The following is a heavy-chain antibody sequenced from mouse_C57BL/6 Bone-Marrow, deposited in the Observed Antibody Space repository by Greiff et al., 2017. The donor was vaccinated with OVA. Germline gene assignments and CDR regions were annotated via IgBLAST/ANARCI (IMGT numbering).Heavy chain of an antibody. CDR2: IYPSDSET. V-gene: IGHV1-61*01. D-gene: IGHD1-1*01. CDR1: GYTFTSYW. CDR3: ARLYYYGSSPYAMDY. J-gene: IGHJ4*01. Sequence: QVQLQQPGAELVRPGSSVKLSCKASGYTFTSYWMDWVKQRPGQGLEWIGNIYPSDSETNYNQKFKDKATLTVDKSSSTAYMQLSSLTSEDSAVYYCARLYYYGSSPYAMDYWGQGTSVTVSS.